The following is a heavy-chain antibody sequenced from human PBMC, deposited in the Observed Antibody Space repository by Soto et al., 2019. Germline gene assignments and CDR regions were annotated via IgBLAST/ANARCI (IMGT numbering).Heavy chain of an antibody. CDR3: ARGKYYYDSSGWGIFDY. V-gene: IGHV1-18*04. Sequence: QVKMEQSGAEVKKPGASVKVSCKTSGFSFSSNGIVWVRQDPGQRLEWIGWISPYNGNTKYSQNVQGRVPLTTDTSTSTAYMEVRSLRSDDTAVYYCARGKYYYDSSGWGIFDYWGQGTRVTVSS. J-gene: IGHJ4*02. CDR2: ISPYNGNT. CDR1: GFSFSSNG. D-gene: IGHD3-22*01.